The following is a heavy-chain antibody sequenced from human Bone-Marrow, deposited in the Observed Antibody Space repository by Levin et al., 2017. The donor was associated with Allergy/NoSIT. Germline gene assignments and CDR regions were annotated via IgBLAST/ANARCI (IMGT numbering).Heavy chain of an antibody. J-gene: IGHJ4*02. D-gene: IGHD6-19*01. Sequence: GGSLRLSCAASGFSFSGYNMNWVRQAPGKGLEWVASISSNSVYIFYAESLKGRFTISRDNAKNSLYLQVNSLRAEDTAVYYCASGGSGWPFDNWGQGTLVTVSS. V-gene: IGHV3-21*01. CDR1: GFSFSGYN. CDR2: ISSNSVYI. CDR3: ASGGSGWPFDN.